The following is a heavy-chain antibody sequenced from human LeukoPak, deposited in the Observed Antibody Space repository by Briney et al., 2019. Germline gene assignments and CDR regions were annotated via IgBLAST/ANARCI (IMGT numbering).Heavy chain of an antibody. J-gene: IGHJ4*02. CDR2: ISGSSSYI. V-gene: IGHV3-21*04. D-gene: IGHD5-24*01. CDR1: GFTFSSYS. Sequence: GGSLRLFCAASGFTFSSYSMKWVRQAPGKGPGGVSSISGSSSYIYYADSVKGRFTISRDNAKNSLYLQMNSLSAEDAAVYYCVKDDGWVQYANWGQGTLVTVSS. CDR3: VKDDGWVQYAN.